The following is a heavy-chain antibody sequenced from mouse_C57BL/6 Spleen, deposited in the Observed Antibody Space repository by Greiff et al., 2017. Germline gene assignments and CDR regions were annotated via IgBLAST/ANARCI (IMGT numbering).Heavy chain of an antibody. V-gene: IGHV1-15*01. CDR1: GYTFTDYE. J-gene: IGHJ2*01. CDR2: IDPETGGT. D-gene: IGHD4-1*01. Sequence: QVHVQQSGAELVRPGASVTLSCKASGYTFTDYEMHWVKQTPVHGLEWIGAIDPETGGTAYNQKFKGKAILTADKASSTAYMELRSLTSEDSAVYYCTRGNWGYFDYWGQGTTLTVSS. CDR3: TRGNWGYFDY.